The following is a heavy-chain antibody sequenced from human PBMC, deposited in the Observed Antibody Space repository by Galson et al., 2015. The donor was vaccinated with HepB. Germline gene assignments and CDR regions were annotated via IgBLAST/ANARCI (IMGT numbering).Heavy chain of an antibody. V-gene: IGHV1-24*01. Sequence: SVKVSCKVSGYTLTELSMHWVRQAPGKGLEWMGGFDPEDGETIYAQKFQGRVTMTEDTSTDTAYMELSSLRSEDTAVYYCATIWGSTTPQVHDYWGQGTLVTVSS. CDR3: ATIWGSTTPQVHDY. CDR1: GYTLTELS. D-gene: IGHD5/OR15-5a*01. CDR2: FDPEDGET. J-gene: IGHJ4*02.